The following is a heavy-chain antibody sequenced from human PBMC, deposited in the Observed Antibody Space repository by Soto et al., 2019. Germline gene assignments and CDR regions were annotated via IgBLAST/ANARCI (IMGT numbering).Heavy chain of an antibody. CDR3: ARARYYDSSGYYGLYYFDY. J-gene: IGHJ4*02. V-gene: IGHV1-3*01. D-gene: IGHD3-22*01. Sequence: WRRHEHRQRLEWMGWINAANGNTKYSQKFQGRVTITRDTSASTAYMELSSLRSEDTAVYYCARARYYDSSGYYGLYYFDYWGQGTLVTVSS. CDR2: INAANGNT.